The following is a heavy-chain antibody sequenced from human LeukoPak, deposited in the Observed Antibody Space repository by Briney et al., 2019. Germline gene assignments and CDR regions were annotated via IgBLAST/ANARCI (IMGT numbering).Heavy chain of an antibody. D-gene: IGHD6-6*01. Sequence: GVSLRLSCAASGFPFKSYRMKCVRHAPGKGLEGLSYISSSSSTIYYADSVKGRFTISRDNAKNSLYLQMNSLRDEDTAVYYCARALSIAAHNFDYWGQGTLVTVSS. J-gene: IGHJ4*02. CDR1: GFPFKSYR. CDR3: ARALSIAAHNFDY. V-gene: IGHV3-48*02. CDR2: ISSSSSTI.